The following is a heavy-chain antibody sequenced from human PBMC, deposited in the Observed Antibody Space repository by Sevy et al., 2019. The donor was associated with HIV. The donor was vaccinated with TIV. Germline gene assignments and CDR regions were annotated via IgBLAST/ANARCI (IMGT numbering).Heavy chain of an antibody. D-gene: IGHD5-12*01. J-gene: IGHJ4*02. CDR2: ITRNSYEAYGGTT. V-gene: IGHV3-49*03. CDR3: ARGLATADTPEYYFDS. CDR1: GFTFDDYA. Sequence: HPQRSLRLSCTTSGFTFDDYAMSWFRQAPGKGLEWVAFITRNSYEAYGGTTHYAASVIGRFIISRDDSKTIAYLQMNSLKSEDTAVYYCARGLATADTPEYYFDSWGQGTLVTVSS.